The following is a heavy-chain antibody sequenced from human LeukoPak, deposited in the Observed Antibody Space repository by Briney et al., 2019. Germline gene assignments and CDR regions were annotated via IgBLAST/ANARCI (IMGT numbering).Heavy chain of an antibody. CDR2: INTYNVNT. J-gene: IGHJ4*02. CDR3: ARDSRRGYSYGYDY. CDR1: GYTFTSYG. D-gene: IGHD5-18*01. Sequence: GASVKVSCKASGYTFTSYGISWVRQAPGQGLEWMGWINTYNVNTNYAQKFQGRVTLTTDASTSTAYMELRSLRSDDTAVYHCARDSRRGYSYGYDYWGQGTLVTVSS. V-gene: IGHV1-18*01.